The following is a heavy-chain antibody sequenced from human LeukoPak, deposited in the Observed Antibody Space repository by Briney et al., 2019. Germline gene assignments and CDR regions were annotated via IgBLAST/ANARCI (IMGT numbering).Heavy chain of an antibody. V-gene: IGHV4-34*01. J-gene: IGHJ6*03. CDR3: ARDSSGWYSPGGYYYYMDV. Sequence: SETLSLTCAVYGGSFSGYYWSWIRQPPGKGLEWIGEINHSGSTNYNPSPKSRVTISVDTSKNQFSLKLSSVTAADTAVYYCARDSSGWYSPGGYYYYMDVWGKGTTVTISS. CDR2: INHSGST. CDR1: GGSFSGYY. D-gene: IGHD6-19*01.